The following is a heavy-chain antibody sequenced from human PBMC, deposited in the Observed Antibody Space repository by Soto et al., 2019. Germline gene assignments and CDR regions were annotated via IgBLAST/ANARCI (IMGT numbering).Heavy chain of an antibody. D-gene: IGHD3-3*01. J-gene: IGHJ6*02. CDR2: IKQDGSEK. CDR1: GFTFSSYW. Sequence: HPGGSLRLSCAASGFTFSSYWMSWVRQAPGKGLEWVANIKQDGSEKYYVDSVKGRFTISRDNAKNSLYLQMNSLRAEDTAVYYCARVGYDFWSGYYTLGYYYYGMDVWGQGTTVTVSS. V-gene: IGHV3-7*03. CDR3: ARVGYDFWSGYYTLGYYYYGMDV.